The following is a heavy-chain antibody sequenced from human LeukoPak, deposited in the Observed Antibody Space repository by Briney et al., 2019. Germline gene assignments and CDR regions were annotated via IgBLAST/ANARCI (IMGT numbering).Heavy chain of an antibody. J-gene: IGHJ4*02. V-gene: IGHV1-69*01. CDR1: GGTLSSYA. CDR2: IIPIFGTA. Sequence: GASVTVSCKASGGTLSSYAISWVRQAPGQGLEWMGGIIPIFGTANYAQKFQGRVTITADESTSTAYMELSSLRSEDTAVYYCARDRGRDGYNYHDYWGQGTLVTVSS. D-gene: IGHD5-24*01. CDR3: ARDRGRDGYNYHDY.